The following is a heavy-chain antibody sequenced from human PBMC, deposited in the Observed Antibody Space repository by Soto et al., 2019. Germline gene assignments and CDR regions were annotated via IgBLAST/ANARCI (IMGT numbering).Heavy chain of an antibody. D-gene: IGHD3-3*01. V-gene: IGHV4-30-4*01. CDR2: IYYSGST. CDR3: AREKRGVTNFGVALKEHYYYGMDV. J-gene: IGHJ6*02. CDR1: GGSISSGDYY. Sequence: SETLSLTCTVSGGSISSGDYYWSWIRQPPGKGLEWIGYIYYSGSTYYNPSLKSRVTISVDTSKNQFSLKLSSVTAADTAVYYCAREKRGVTNFGVALKEHYYYGMDVWGQGTTVTVSS.